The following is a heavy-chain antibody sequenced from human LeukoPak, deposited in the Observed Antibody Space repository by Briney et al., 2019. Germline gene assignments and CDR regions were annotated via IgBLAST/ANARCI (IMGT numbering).Heavy chain of an antibody. CDR2: ISYDGSNK. V-gene: IGHV3-30*18. Sequence: GRSLRLSCAASGFTFSSYGMHWVRQAPGKGLEWVAVISYDGSNKYYADSVKGRFTISRDNSKNTLYLQMNSLRAEDTAVYYCAKDLVMVRGVIITPDYWGQGTLVTVSS. D-gene: IGHD3-10*01. CDR1: GFTFSSYG. J-gene: IGHJ4*02. CDR3: AKDLVMVRGVIITPDY.